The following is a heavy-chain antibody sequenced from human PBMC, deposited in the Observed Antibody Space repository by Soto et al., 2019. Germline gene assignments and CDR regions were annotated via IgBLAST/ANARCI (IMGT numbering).Heavy chain of an antibody. J-gene: IGHJ5*01. CDR3: ARTRNGGVADSFDS. CDR1: GFTFSRHA. Sequence: GGSLRLSCAASGFTFSRHAIHWVRLTPGRGLEWVLAISRDGSYIYYTDSVKGRFTVSRDNSKNTVFVQMNRLIPDDTALYFCARTRNGGVADSFDSWGQGTRVTVSS. D-gene: IGHD3-3*01. CDR2: ISRDGSYI. V-gene: IGHV3-30*04.